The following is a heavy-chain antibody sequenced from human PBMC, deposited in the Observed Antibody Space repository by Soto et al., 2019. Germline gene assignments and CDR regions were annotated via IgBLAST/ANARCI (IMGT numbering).Heavy chain of an antibody. CDR3: ARGSYCSYSVCSQPYNWFDP. D-gene: IGHD3-10*01. CDR1: GEPFSYYY. Sequence: QVQLQQWGAGLLKPSETLSLTCAVYGEPFSYYYWSWIRQPPGKGLEWIGEINHSGSTNYNPSLKSRVTISVDTSKNQFSLNLSSVIASDTAVYFCARGSYCSYSVCSQPYNWFDPWGQGTLVTVSS. J-gene: IGHJ5*02. V-gene: IGHV4-34*01. CDR2: INHSGST.